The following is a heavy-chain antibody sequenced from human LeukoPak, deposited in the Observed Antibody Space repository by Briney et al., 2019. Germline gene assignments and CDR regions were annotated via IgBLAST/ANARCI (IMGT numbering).Heavy chain of an antibody. V-gene: IGHV1-69*01. D-gene: IGHD3-16*02. CDR1: GGTFSSYA. CDR2: MIPIFGTA. CDR3: ARDRPDYVWGSYRTEKNAFDI. J-gene: IGHJ3*02. Sequence: WASVKVSCKASGGTFSSYAISWVRQAPGQGLEWMGGMIPIFGTANYAQKFQGRVTITADESTSTAYMELSSLRSEDTAVYYCARDRPDYVWGSYRTEKNAFDIWGQRTMVTVSS.